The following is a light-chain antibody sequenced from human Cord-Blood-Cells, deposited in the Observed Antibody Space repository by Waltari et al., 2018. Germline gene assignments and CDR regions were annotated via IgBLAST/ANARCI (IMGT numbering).Light chain of an antibody. V-gene: IGKV3-11*01. Sequence: EIVLTQSPATLSLSPGERATLSCRASQSVSSYLAWYQQKPGQAPRLLIYDASNRATGIPARFSGRGSGTDFTLTSSSLEPEDFAVYYCQQRSNWPITFGQGTRLEIK. J-gene: IGKJ5*01. CDR2: DAS. CDR1: QSVSSY. CDR3: QQRSNWPIT.